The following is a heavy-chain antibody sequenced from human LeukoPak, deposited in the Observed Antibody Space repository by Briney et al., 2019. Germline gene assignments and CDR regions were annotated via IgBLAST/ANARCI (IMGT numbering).Heavy chain of an antibody. J-gene: IGHJ4*02. CDR1: GGIFSTYA. CDR3: ASNTNYYEGSGHYVFDY. Sequence: ASVKVSCKPSGGIFSTYAISWVRQAPGQGLEWMGGIIPILGTAKYAKKFQGRVTTTADEFTSTAHMELSSLRSEDTAVYYCASNTNYYEGSGHYVFDYWGQGTLVTISS. CDR2: IIPILGTA. D-gene: IGHD3-22*01. V-gene: IGHV1-69*01.